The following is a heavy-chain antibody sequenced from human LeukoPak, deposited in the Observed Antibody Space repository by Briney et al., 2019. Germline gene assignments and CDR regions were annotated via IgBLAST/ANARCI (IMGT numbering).Heavy chain of an antibody. V-gene: IGHV4-31*03. J-gene: IGHJ4*02. D-gene: IGHD3-10*01. CDR3: ARDTMVRGDYFDY. CDR1: GGSISSGVYY. CDR2: IYYSGST. Sequence: SETLSLTCTVSGGSISSGVYYWSWIRQHPGKGLEWIGYIYYSGSTYYNPSLKSRVTISVDTSKNQFSLKLSSVTAADTAVYYCARDTMVRGDYFDYWGQGTLVTVSS.